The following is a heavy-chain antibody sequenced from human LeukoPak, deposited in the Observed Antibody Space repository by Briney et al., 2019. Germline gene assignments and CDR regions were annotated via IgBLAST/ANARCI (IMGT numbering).Heavy chain of an antibody. J-gene: IGHJ5*02. CDR2: ISGSGGTT. Sequence: GGPLRLSCAASGFTFSTYAMSWVRQAPGKGLEWVSAISGSGGTTYYADSVKGRFTISGDNSKNTLYLQMNSLRADDTAVYYCAKEPREYCSSTSCPNWLDPWGQGTLVTVSS. D-gene: IGHD2-2*01. CDR3: AKEPREYCSSTSCPNWLDP. CDR1: GFTFSTYA. V-gene: IGHV3-23*01.